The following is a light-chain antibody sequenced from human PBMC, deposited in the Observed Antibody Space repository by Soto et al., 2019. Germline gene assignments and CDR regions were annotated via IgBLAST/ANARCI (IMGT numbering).Light chain of an antibody. Sequence: QSVLTQPASVSGSPGQSITISCTGTSSDVGTYSYVSWYQQHPGKAPKLIIYDVTNRPSGVSNRFSASKSGNTASLTISELQAEDEADYYCSSYTINSSLYVFGTGTKVTVL. CDR1: SSDVGTYSY. J-gene: IGLJ1*01. CDR3: SSYTINSSLYV. CDR2: DVT. V-gene: IGLV2-14*03.